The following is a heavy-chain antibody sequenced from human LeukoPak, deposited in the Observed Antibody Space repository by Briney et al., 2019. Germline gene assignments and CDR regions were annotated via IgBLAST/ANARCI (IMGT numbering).Heavy chain of an antibody. CDR3: ARALVGPFDAFDI. CDR2: ISGSGGST. D-gene: IGHD2-15*01. Sequence: GGSLRLSCAASGFTFSSYAMSWVRQAPGKGLEWVSAISGSGGSTYYADSVKGRFTISRDNSKNTLYLQMNSLRAEDTAVYYCARALVGPFDAFDIWGQGTMVTVSS. J-gene: IGHJ3*02. CDR1: GFTFSSYA. V-gene: IGHV3-23*01.